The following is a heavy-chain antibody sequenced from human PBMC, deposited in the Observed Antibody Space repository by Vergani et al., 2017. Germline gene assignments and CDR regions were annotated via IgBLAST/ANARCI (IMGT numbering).Heavy chain of an antibody. CDR1: GFTFSSYS. CDR2: ISSSSSYI. J-gene: IGHJ4*02. D-gene: IGHD2-21*01. V-gene: IGHV3-21*01. CDR3: ARDRDHIVVV. Sequence: EVQLVESGGGLVKPGGSLRLSCAASGFTFSSYSMNWVRQAPGKGLEWVASISSSSSYIYHADSVKSRFTISRDNAKNSLYLQMNSLRAEDTAVYYCARDRDHIVVVWGQGTLVTVSS.